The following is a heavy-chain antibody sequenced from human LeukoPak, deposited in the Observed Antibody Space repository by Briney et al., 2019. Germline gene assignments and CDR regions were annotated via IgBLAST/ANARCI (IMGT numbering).Heavy chain of an antibody. Sequence: GGSLRLSCAASGFTFSDYYMSWVRQAPGKGLEWVSYIDSSGSNIHYADSVKGRFTISRDNAKNSLYLQMNSLRAEDTAVYYCAKDPTYYYDSSGYSGNYFDYWGQGTLVTVSS. CDR3: AKDPTYYYDSSGYSGNYFDY. CDR1: GFTFSDYY. J-gene: IGHJ4*02. V-gene: IGHV3-11*04. D-gene: IGHD3-22*01. CDR2: IDSSGSNI.